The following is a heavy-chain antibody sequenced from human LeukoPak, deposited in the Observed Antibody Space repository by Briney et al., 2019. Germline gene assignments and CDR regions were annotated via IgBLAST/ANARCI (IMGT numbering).Heavy chain of an antibody. Sequence: ASVKVSCKASGYTSTGHYIFWVRQAPGQGLEWMGWINPDSGAATYAQSFQGRVTLTRDTSINTAYMEVSRLTSDDTALYYCTREDFWGQGTLVTVSS. CDR2: INPDSGAA. V-gene: IGHV1-2*02. CDR1: GYTSTGHY. CDR3: TREDF. J-gene: IGHJ4*02.